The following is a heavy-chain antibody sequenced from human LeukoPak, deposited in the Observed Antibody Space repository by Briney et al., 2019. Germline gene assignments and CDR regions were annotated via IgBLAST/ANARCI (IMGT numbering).Heavy chain of an antibody. J-gene: IGHJ4*02. Sequence: GGSLRLSCAASGFTFSSYGMHWVRQAPGKGLEWVAFIRYDGSNKYYADSVKGRFTISRDNSKNTLYLQMNSLRAEDTAVYYCAKGFYYDFWSGYSDFDYWGQGTLVTVSS. CDR3: AKGFYYDFWSGYSDFDY. D-gene: IGHD3-3*01. V-gene: IGHV3-30*02. CDR2: IRYDGSNK. CDR1: GFTFSSYG.